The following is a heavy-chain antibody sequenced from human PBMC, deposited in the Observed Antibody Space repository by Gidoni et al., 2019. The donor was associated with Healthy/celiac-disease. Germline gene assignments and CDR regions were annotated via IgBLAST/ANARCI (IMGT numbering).Heavy chain of an antibody. CDR1: GFTFSSYW. CDR2: IKSDGSRT. CDR3: ARGAVVTAIPMDAFDI. J-gene: IGHJ3*02. D-gene: IGHD2-21*02. V-gene: IGHV3-74*01. Sequence: EVQLVESGGGLVQPGGSLRLSCLASGFTFSSYWMHWVRQAPGKGLVWVSRIKSDGSRTSYADSVKGRFTISRDYAKNTLYLQMSSLRAEDTAVYYCARGAVVTAIPMDAFDIWGQGTMVTVSS.